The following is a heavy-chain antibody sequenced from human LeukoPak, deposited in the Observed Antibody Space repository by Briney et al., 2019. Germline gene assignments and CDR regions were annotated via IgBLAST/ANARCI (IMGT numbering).Heavy chain of an antibody. D-gene: IGHD2-2*01. CDR2: VSADGRTQ. V-gene: IGHV3-30*18. CDR3: AKDVPAAYFDY. CDR1: GFTFRTYS. J-gene: IGHJ4*02. Sequence: QPGGSLRLSCAASGFTFRTYSIHWVRQAPGKGLEWVTVVSADGRTQLYSDSVKGRFTISRDNSLNTLHLQMNSLRTEDTAVYYCAKDVPAAYFDYWGQGTLVTVSS.